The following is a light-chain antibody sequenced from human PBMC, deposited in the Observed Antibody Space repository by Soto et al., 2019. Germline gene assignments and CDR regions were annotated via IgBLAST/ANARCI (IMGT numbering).Light chain of an antibody. CDR2: DAS. J-gene: IGKJ4*01. CDR3: QKRSNWLT. V-gene: IGKV3-11*01. Sequence: EIVLTQSPATLSLSPGERATLSCRASQSLSSYLAWYQQKPDQAPRLLIYDASNRATGIPARFSGSGSGTDFTLTISSLEPEDFAVYYCQKRSNWLTFGGGTKVDIK. CDR1: QSLSSY.